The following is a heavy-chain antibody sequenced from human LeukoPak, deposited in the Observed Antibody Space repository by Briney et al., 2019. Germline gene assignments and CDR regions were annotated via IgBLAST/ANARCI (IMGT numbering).Heavy chain of an antibody. J-gene: IGHJ5*02. D-gene: IGHD3-10*01. CDR2: ISGSGGST. CDR3: AKGQSYYYGSGSYPDP. CDR1: GFTFSSYA. Sequence: GGSLRLSCAAPGFTFSSYAMSWVRQAPGKGLEWVSAISGSGGSTYYADSVKGRFTISRDNSKNTLYLQMNSLRAEDTAVYYCAKGQSYYYGSGSYPDPWGQGTLVTVSS. V-gene: IGHV3-23*01.